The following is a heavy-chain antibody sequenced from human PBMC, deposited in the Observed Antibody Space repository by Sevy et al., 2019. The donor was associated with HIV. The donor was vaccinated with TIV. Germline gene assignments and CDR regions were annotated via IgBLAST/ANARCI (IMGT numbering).Heavy chain of an antibody. CDR3: VSLFLSYRSGWSYFDY. CDR2: IFSSGST. Sequence: GGSLRLSCAISGFTVNDKYIIWVRQAPGKGMEWVSVIFSSGSTYYADSAKGRFTISRDNSKNQVYLQMSSLRAEDTAVYYCVSLFLSYRSGWSYFDYWGQGTLVTVSS. V-gene: IGHV3-66*02. D-gene: IGHD6-19*01. CDR1: GFTVNDKY. J-gene: IGHJ4*02.